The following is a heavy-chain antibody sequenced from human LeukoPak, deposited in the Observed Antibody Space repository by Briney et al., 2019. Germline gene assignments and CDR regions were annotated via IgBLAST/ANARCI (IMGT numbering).Heavy chain of an antibody. CDR3: ARYPKRVGGTKERNFHY. CDR1: GGSFSGYY. J-gene: IGHJ4*02. CDR2: INHSGST. V-gene: IGHV4-34*01. Sequence: SETLSLTCAVYGGSFSGYYWSWIRQPPGKGLEWIGEINHSGSTNYNPSLQSRVTISVDTSKNQFSLKLSSVTAADAAGYDCARYPKRVGGTKERNFHYWGQGTLVPVSS. D-gene: IGHD6-19*01.